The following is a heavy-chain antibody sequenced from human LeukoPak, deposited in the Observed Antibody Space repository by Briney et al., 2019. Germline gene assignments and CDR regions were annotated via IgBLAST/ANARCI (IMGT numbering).Heavy chain of an antibody. CDR2: ISSSSSYL. D-gene: IGHD3-10*01. CDR3: ASHSMVRGVIQFGY. CDR1: GSTFSSYN. J-gene: IGHJ4*02. V-gene: IGHV3-21*01. Sequence: PGGSLRLSCAASGSTFSSYNMNWVRQAPGKGLEWVSSISSSSSYLYYADSVKGRFTISRDNAKNSLYLQMNSLRAEDTAVYYCASHSMVRGVIQFGYWGQGTLVTVSS.